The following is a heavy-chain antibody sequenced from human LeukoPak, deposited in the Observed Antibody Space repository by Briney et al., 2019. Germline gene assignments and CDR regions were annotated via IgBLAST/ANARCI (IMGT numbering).Heavy chain of an antibody. CDR2: IDQDGSEK. J-gene: IGHJ4*02. CDR1: GITFSDYW. D-gene: IGHD1-26*01. V-gene: IGHV3-7*01. CDR3: ASGMWEFDF. Sequence: GGSLRLSCAASGITFSDYWMSWVRQAPGKGLEWVTNIDQDGSEKYYVGSVKGRFTISRDNAKNSLYLQMNSLRDEDTAVYYCASGMWEFDFWGQGTLVTVSS.